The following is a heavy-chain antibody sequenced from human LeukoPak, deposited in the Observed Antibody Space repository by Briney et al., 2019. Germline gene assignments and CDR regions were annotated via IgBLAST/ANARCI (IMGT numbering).Heavy chain of an antibody. V-gene: IGHV3-15*01. CDR3: TTRGDLSGFQK. CDR1: GFSFTNAW. J-gene: IGHJ1*01. CDR2: IKSKSDGGTV. D-gene: IGHD3-16*01. Sequence: KPGGSLRLSCAASGFSFTNAWMSWVRQAPGQGLEWVGRIKSKSDGGTVDYAAPVKGRFTISRDDSKNMQYLHMNSLKIEDTAVYYCTTRGDLSGFQKWGQGTLVTVS.